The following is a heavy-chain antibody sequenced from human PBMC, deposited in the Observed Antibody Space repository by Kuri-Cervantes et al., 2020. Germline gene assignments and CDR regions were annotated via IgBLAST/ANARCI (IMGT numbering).Heavy chain of an antibody. CDR1: GFTFSSYG. CDR3: AKVDTAIFDY. CDR2: ISYDGSNK. V-gene: IGHV3-30*18. J-gene: IGHJ4*02. D-gene: IGHD5-18*01. Sequence: GESLKISCAASGFTFSSYGMHWVRQAPGKGLEWVAVISYDGSNKYYADSVKGRFTISRDSSKNTLYLQMNSLRAEDTAVYYCAKVDTAIFDYWGQGTLVTVSS.